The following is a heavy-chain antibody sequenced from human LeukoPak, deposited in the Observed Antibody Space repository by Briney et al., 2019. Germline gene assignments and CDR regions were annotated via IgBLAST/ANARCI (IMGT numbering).Heavy chain of an antibody. D-gene: IGHD3-22*01. Sequence: PGGSLRLSCAATGFTFSSYGMHWVRQAPGKGLEWVAFIRYDGSNKYYADSVKGRFTISRDNSKNTLYLQMNSLRAEDTAVYYCARDRRYSGYYYDSRGHGGRFDPWGQGTLVAVSS. CDR1: GFTFSSYG. J-gene: IGHJ5*02. V-gene: IGHV3-30*02. CDR3: ARDRRYSGYYYDSRGHGGRFDP. CDR2: IRYDGSNK.